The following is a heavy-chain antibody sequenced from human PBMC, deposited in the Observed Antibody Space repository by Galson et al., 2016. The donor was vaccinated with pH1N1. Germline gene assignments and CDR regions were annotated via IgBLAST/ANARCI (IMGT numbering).Heavy chain of an antibody. J-gene: IGHJ4*02. CDR3: TKARVGNYYFDY. Sequence: SLRLSCAASGFTFGDYAMRWVRQAPGKGLEYVSSISTSSGTTYYGDSVRGRFTISRDNSKNTVYLQVNSLRAEDTAIYYCTKARVGNYYFDYWGQGSLVTVSS. CDR2: ISTSSGTT. V-gene: IGHV3-23*01. D-gene: IGHD1-7*01. CDR1: GFTFGDYA.